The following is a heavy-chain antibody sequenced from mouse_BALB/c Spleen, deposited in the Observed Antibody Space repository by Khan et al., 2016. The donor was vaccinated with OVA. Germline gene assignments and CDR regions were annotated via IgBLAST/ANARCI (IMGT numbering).Heavy chain of an antibody. CDR1: GYSITSDYA. J-gene: IGHJ2*01. D-gene: IGHD1-1*01. CDR3: ARIYGGDFDY. V-gene: IGHV3-2*02. Sequence: EVQLEESGPGLVKPPQSLSLTCTVTGYSITSDYAWNWIRQFPGNKLEWMGYISYSGNTKYNPSLKSRISITRDTSKNQFFLQLNSVTTEDTATYYCARIYGGDFDYWGQGTTLTVSS. CDR2: ISYSGNT.